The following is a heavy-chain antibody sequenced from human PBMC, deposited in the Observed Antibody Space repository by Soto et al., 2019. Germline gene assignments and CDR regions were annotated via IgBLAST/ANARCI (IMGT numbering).Heavy chain of an antibody. CDR3: AREYSNYAAAFDI. CDR2: ISSSSSYI. D-gene: IGHD4-4*01. CDR1: GFTFSSYS. J-gene: IGHJ3*02. Sequence: GGSLRLSCAASGFTFSSYSMNWVRQAPGKGLEWVSSISSSSSYIYYADSVKGRFTISRDNAKNSLYLQMNSLRAEDTAVYYCAREYSNYAAAFDIWGQGTMVTVSS. V-gene: IGHV3-21*01.